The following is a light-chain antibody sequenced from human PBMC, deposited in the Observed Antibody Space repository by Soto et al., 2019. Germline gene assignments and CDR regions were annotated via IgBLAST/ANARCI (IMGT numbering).Light chain of an antibody. J-gene: IGKJ5*01. CDR2: AAS. V-gene: IGKV1-12*01. CDR1: QGLNGW. CDR3: QQDYSYPIT. Sequence: DIPMPQSPSSXSASVRDRVHIPCRASQGLNGWLALYQQKPGKAPKLLIYAASTLQSGVPSRFSGSGSGTDFTLTISCLQSEDFATYYCQQDYSYPITFGQGARLEIK.